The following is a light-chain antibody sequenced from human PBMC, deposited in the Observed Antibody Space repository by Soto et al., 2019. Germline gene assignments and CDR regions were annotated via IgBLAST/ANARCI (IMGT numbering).Light chain of an antibody. CDR2: VNS. CDR3: QSYGGSLSGVV. Sequence: QSVLTQPPSVSGAPGQRVTISCTGSSSNIGAGYDVHWYQQLPGTAPKLLIYVNSNRPSGVPDRFSGSKSGTSASLAITGLQAEDEADYDCQSYGGSLSGVVFGGGSKLTVL. V-gene: IGLV1-40*01. CDR1: SSNIGAGYD. J-gene: IGLJ2*01.